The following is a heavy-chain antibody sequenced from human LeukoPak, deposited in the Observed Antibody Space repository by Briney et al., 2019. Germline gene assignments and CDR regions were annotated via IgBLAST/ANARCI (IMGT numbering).Heavy chain of an antibody. V-gene: IGHV3-23*01. CDR1: GFTFSTYA. Sequence: GGSLRLSCAASGFTFSTYAMSWVRQAPGKGLEWVSTIGGGGGGTYYADSVKGRFTISRDNSKNTLYLQMNSLGVEDTAVYYCARDLHWGASDYWGQGTLVTVSS. D-gene: IGHD1-26*01. J-gene: IGHJ4*02. CDR2: IGGGGGGT. CDR3: ARDLHWGASDY.